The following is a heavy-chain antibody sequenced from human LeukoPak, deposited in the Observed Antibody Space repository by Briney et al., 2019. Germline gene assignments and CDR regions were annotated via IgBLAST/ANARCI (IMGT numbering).Heavy chain of an antibody. V-gene: IGHV3-23*01. CDR2: IRGSGGGT. CDR1: GFTFSSHA. Sequence: GGSLRLSCAASGFTFSSHAMSWVRQAPGKGLEWVSAIRGSGGGTYYADSVKGRFTISRDNSKNTLYLQMNSLRAEDTAVYYCARARMDCSGGSCYYYYYYYMDVWGKGTTVTVSS. CDR3: ARARMDCSGGSCYYYYYYYMDV. D-gene: IGHD2-15*01. J-gene: IGHJ6*03.